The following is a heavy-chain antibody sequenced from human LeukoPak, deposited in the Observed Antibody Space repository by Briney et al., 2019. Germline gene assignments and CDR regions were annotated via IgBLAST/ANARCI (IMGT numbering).Heavy chain of an antibody. D-gene: IGHD3-9*01. CDR2: ISGSGGST. V-gene: IGHV3-23*01. CDR1: GFTFSSYG. CDR3: AKDSLYDILTGLHDAFDI. Sequence: GGSLRLSCAASGFTFSSYGMSWVRQAPGKGLEWVSAISGSGGSTYYADSVKGRFTISRDNSKNTLYLQMNSLRAGDTAVYYCAKDSLYDILTGLHDAFDIWGQGTMVTVSS. J-gene: IGHJ3*02.